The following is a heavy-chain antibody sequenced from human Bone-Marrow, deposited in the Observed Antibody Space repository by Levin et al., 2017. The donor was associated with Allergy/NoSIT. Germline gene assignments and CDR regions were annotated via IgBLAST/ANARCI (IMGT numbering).Heavy chain of an antibody. J-gene: IGHJ5*02. D-gene: IGHD6-6*01. V-gene: IGHV1-69*01. CDR3: ARDTVEEYSSSPNWFDP. Sequence: KISCKASGGTFSSYAISWVRQAPGQGLEWMGGIIPIFGTANYAQKFQGRVTITADESTSTAYMELSSLRSEDTAVYYCARDTVEEYSSSPNWFDPWGQGTLVTVSS. CDR2: IIPIFGTA. CDR1: GGTFSSYA.